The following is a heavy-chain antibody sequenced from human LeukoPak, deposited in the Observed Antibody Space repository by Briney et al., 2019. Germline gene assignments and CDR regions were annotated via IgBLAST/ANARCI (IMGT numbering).Heavy chain of an antibody. D-gene: IGHD4-17*01. J-gene: IGHJ4*02. CDR3: ARGVESYGDYGY. V-gene: IGHV4-59*01. Sequence: SETLSLTCTVSGGSISGSYWSWIRQPPGKGLEWIAYMYNSGSTNYNPSLKSRVTISIDTSKNQFSLKLSSLTAADTAIYYCARGVESYGDYGYWGQGILVTVSS. CDR2: MYNSGST. CDR1: GGSISGSY.